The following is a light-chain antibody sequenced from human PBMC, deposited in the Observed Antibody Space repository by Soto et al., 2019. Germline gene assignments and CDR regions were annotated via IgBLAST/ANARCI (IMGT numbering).Light chain of an antibody. CDR2: DVS. CDR3: SSYTSSSLG. V-gene: IGLV2-14*01. Sequence: QSVLTQPASVSGSPGQSITISCTGTSSDVGGYNYVSWYQQHPGKAPKLMIYDVSNRPSGVSNCFSGSKSGNTASLTISGLQAEDEADYYCSSYTSSSLGFGRGTKLTVL. J-gene: IGLJ2*01. CDR1: SSDVGGYNY.